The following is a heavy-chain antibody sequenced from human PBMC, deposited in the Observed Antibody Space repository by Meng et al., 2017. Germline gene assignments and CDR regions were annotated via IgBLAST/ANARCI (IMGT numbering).Heavy chain of an antibody. D-gene: IGHD2-21*01. J-gene: IGHJ4*02. CDR1: GFTFSSYS. CDR2: ISSSSSYI. Sequence: EVWVGGPGGGLVKPGGSLRLSCAASGFTFSSYSMNWVRQAPGKGLEWVSSISSSSSYIYYADSVKGRFTISRDNAKNSLYLQMNSLRAEDTAVYYCARDRFFVGRGVFDYWGQGTLVTVSS. V-gene: IGHV3-21*01. CDR3: ARDRFFVGRGVFDY.